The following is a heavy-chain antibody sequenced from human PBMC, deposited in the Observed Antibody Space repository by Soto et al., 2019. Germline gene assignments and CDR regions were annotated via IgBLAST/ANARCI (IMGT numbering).Heavy chain of an antibody. D-gene: IGHD6-13*01. CDR3: AREASESSSWYEDYYYYYGMDV. Sequence: QPGGSLRLSCAASGFTFISYAMHWVRQAPGKGLEWVAVISYDGSNKYYADSVKGRFTISRDNSKNTLYLQMNSLRAEDTAVYYCAREASESSSWYEDYYYYYGMDVWGQGTTVTVSS. V-gene: IGHV3-30-3*01. CDR1: GFTFISYA. J-gene: IGHJ6*02. CDR2: ISYDGSNK.